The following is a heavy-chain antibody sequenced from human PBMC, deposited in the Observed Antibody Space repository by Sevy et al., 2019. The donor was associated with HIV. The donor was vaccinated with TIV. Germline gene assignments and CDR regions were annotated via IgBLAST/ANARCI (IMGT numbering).Heavy chain of an antibody. D-gene: IGHD1-1*01. Sequence: SESLSLTCTVSGGSISSGGYYWSWIRQHPGKGLEWIGYICYSGSTYYNPSLKSRVTISVDTSKNQFSLKLSSVTAADTAVYYCARRDSSGHFDYWGQGTLVTVSS. CDR1: GGSISSGGYY. CDR2: ICYSGST. V-gene: IGHV4-31*03. CDR3: ARRDSSGHFDY. J-gene: IGHJ4*02.